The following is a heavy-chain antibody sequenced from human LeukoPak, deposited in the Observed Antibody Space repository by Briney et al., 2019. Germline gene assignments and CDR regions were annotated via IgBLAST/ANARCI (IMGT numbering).Heavy chain of an antibody. CDR1: GGPISSYY. CDR3: ARESWYRWFDP. J-gene: IGHJ5*02. CDR2: IYYSGST. V-gene: IGHV4-59*01. Sequence: SETLSLTCTVSGGPISSYYWSWIRQPPGKGLEWIGYIYYSGSTNYNPSLKSRVTISVDTSKNQFSLKLSSVTAADTAVYYCARESWYRWFDPWGQGTLVTVSS. D-gene: IGHD6-13*01.